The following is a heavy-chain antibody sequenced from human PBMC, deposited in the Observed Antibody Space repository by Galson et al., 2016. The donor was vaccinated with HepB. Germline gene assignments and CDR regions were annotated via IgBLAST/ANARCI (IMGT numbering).Heavy chain of an antibody. V-gene: IGHV3-23*01. CDR1: GFTFSSSG. CDR2: ITRGGDTK. Sequence: SLRLSCAASGFTFSSSGMNWVRQAPGRGLEWVSGITRGGDTKHYADFVKGRFTISRDNSKNTLYLYMNNLTAGDTAIYYCGKHGGFDYWGQGALVTVAS. J-gene: IGHJ4*02. CDR3: GKHGGFDY. D-gene: IGHD3-16*01.